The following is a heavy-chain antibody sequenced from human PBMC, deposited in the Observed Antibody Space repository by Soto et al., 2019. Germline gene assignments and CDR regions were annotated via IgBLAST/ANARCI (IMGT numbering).Heavy chain of an antibody. CDR2: TYYRHKWYN. CDR3: ASESLRFLEWLSSLLNVDGIDV. CDR1: VDSVSSNSAA. J-gene: IGHJ6*02. Sequence: SQTLSLTCAISVDSVSSNSAACKWIRQSPSRGLEWLGRTYYRHKWYNDYAVSVKSRITINPDTSKNQFSLQLNSVTPEVTAVYYCASESLRFLEWLSSLLNVDGIDVWGQGTTVTVSS. D-gene: IGHD3-3*01. V-gene: IGHV6-1*01.